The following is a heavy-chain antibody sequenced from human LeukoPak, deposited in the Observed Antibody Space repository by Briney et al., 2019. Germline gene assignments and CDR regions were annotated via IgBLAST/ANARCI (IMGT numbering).Heavy chain of an antibody. D-gene: IGHD3-16*01. Sequence: SQTLSLTCAISGDSVSVKSDVWNWIRQSPSRGLEWLGRTYYRSKWNNDYAASVKSRITISPDTSKNQFSLQLNSVNPEDTAVYYCARDDVWGYDAFDICGQGTMVTVSS. CDR1: GDSVSVKSDV. V-gene: IGHV6-1*01. J-gene: IGHJ3*02. CDR2: TYYRSKWNN. CDR3: ARDDVWGYDAFDI.